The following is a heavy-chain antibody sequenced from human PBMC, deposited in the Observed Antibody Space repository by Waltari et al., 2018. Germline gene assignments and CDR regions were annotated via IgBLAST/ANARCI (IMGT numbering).Heavy chain of an antibody. V-gene: IGHV4-59*11. CDR1: GGSISSHY. CDR2: IYYSGST. Sequence: QVQLQESGPGLVKPSETLSLTCTVSGGSISSHYWSWIRQPPGKGLEWIGYIYYSGSTNYNPSLKSRVTISVDTSKNQFSLKLSSVTAADTAVYYCAREGYYGSGSYWGQGTLVTVSS. CDR3: AREGYYGSGSY. J-gene: IGHJ4*02. D-gene: IGHD3-10*01.